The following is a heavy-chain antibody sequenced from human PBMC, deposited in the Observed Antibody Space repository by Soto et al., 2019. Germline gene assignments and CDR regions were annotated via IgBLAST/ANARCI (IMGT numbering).Heavy chain of an antibody. V-gene: IGHV3-30-3*01. D-gene: IGHD6-6*01. J-gene: IGHJ6*02. CDR1: GFTFSSYA. Sequence: GESLKISCAASGFTFSSYAMHWVRQAPGKGLEWVAVISYDGSNKYYADSVKGRFTISRDNSKNTLYLQMNSLRAEDTAVYYCARVFRRRETGAARPNYYYYGMDVWGQGTTVTVSS. CDR2: ISYDGSNK. CDR3: ARVFRRRETGAARPNYYYYGMDV.